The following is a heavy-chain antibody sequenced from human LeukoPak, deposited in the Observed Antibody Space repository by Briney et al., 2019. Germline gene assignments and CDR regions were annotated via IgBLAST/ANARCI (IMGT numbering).Heavy chain of an antibody. Sequence: GGSLRLSCAASGFTLSGSAMHWVRQASGKGLEWVGRIRSIANSYATAYAASVKGRFTISRDDSKNTAYLQMNSLNTEDTAVYYCAKDPHSSGYYYGLGYWGQGTLVTVSS. V-gene: IGHV3-73*01. CDR1: GFTLSGSA. J-gene: IGHJ4*02. D-gene: IGHD3-22*01. CDR3: AKDPHSSGYYYGLGY. CDR2: IRSIANSYAT.